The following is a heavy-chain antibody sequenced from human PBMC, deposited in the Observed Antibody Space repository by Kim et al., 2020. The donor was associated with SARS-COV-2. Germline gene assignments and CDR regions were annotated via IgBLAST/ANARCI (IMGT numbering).Heavy chain of an antibody. D-gene: IGHD3-10*01. CDR2: ISYDGSNK. CDR3: ARDGSGSYYSIDY. V-gene: IGHV3-30-3*01. CDR1: GFTFSSYA. Sequence: GGSLRLSCAASGFTFSSYAMHWVRQAPGKGLEWVAVISYDGSNKYYADSVKGRFTISRDNSKNTLYLQMNSLRAEDTAVYYCARDGSGSYYSIDYWGQGTLVTVSS. J-gene: IGHJ4*02.